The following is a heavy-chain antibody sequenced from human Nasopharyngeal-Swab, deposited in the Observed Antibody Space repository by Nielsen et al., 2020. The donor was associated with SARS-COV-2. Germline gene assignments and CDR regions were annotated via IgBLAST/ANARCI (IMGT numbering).Heavy chain of an antibody. CDR2: INPNSGGT. D-gene: IGHD3-22*01. CDR1: GYTFTGYY. Sequence: ASVKVSCKASGYTFTGYYMHWVRQAPGQGLEWMGRINPNSGGTNYAQKFQSRVTMTRDTSISTAYMELSRLRSDDTAVYYCARLHDLRDSSGYTVDYWGQGTLVTVSS. V-gene: IGHV1-2*06. CDR3: ARLHDLRDSSGYTVDY. J-gene: IGHJ4*02.